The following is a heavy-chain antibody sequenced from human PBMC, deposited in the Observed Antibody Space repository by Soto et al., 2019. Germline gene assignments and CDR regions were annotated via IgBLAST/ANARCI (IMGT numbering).Heavy chain of an antibody. J-gene: IGHJ4*02. Sequence: QVQLVESGGGVVQPGRSLRLSCAASGFTFSSYGMHWVRQAPGKGLEWVTVISYDGSNKYYADSVKGRFIISRDNSKNTLYLQMNSLRAEDTAVYYCAKASGDYWGQGTLVTVSS. CDR3: AKASGDY. V-gene: IGHV3-30*18. D-gene: IGHD7-27*01. CDR1: GFTFSSYG. CDR2: ISYDGSNK.